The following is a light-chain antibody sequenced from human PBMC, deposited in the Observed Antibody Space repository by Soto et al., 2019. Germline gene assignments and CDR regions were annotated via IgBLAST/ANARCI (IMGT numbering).Light chain of an antibody. V-gene: IGLV2-8*01. Sequence: QSALTQPPSASGSPGQSVTISCTGTSSDVGGYNYVSWYQHHPGKAPKLVIYEVIKRPSGVPDRFSGSKSGNTASLTVSGLQAEDEADYYCSSYAGSTCFVFGTGTKVTV. CDR2: EVI. CDR1: SSDVGGYNY. J-gene: IGLJ1*01. CDR3: SSYAGSTCFV.